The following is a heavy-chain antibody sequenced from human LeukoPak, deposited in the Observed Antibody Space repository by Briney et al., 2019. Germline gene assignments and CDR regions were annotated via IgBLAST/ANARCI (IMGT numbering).Heavy chain of an antibody. D-gene: IGHD5-18*01. CDR1: GYSFTSYL. Sequence: GESLKISCKGSGYSFTSYLIGLVRQMPGKGLELVGIIYPGDSDTKYSPSLQGQVTISADNSISTDYLQWSSVNASNTAMYFSRGLRDTAFDYWGEGDLVTVSS. CDR3: RGLRDTAFDY. J-gene: IGHJ4*02. V-gene: IGHV5-51*01. CDR2: IYPGDSDT.